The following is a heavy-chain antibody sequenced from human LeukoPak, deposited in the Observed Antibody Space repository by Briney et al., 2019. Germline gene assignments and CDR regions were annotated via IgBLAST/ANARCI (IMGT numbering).Heavy chain of an antibody. V-gene: IGHV3-64*01. D-gene: IGHD6-13*01. CDR3: ARSVIAALNWFDP. CDR2: ISSNGGST. J-gene: IGHJ5*02. CDR1: GFTFSSYA. Sequence: PGGSLRLSCAASGFTFSSYAMHWVRQAPGKGLEYVSAISSNGGSTYYANSVKGRFTISRDNSKNTLYLQMGSLRAEDMAVYYCARSVIAALNWFDPWGQGTLVTVSP.